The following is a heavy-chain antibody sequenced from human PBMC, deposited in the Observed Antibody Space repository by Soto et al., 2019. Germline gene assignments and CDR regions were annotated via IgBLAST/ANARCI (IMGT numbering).Heavy chain of an antibody. V-gene: IGHV3-7*01. D-gene: IGHD1-1*01. J-gene: IGHJ4*02. CDR3: ARVWNDGRIDY. CDR1: GFTFSSYW. CDR2: IKQDGSEK. Sequence: EVQLVESGGGLVQPGGSLRLSCAASGFTFSSYWINWVRQAPGKGLEWVAIIKQDGSEKHYADSVKGRFTISRDNAKNSVYLQMNSLRAEDTAVYYCARVWNDGRIDYWGQGTLVTVSS.